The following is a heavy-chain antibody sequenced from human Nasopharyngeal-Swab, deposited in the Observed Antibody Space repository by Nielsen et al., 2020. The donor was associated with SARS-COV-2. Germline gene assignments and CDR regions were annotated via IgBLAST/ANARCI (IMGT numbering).Heavy chain of an antibody. CDR1: GYSFTSYW. Sequence: GESLKISCKGSGYSFTSYWIGWVRQMPGKGLEWMGIIYPGDSDTRYSPSFQGQVTFSADKSISTAYLQWSSLKASDTAMYYCARQALGRDGYINPDYWGQGTLVTVSS. D-gene: IGHD5-24*01. J-gene: IGHJ4*02. CDR2: IYPGDSDT. V-gene: IGHV5-51*01. CDR3: ARQALGRDGYINPDY.